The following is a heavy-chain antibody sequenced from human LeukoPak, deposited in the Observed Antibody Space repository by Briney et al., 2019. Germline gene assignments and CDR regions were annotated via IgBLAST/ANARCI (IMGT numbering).Heavy chain of an antibody. D-gene: IGHD6-6*01. V-gene: IGHV1-46*03. CDR1: GYTFTSYY. CDR2: INPSGGST. CDR3: ARVPIAARIPYYFDY. Sequence: ASVKVSCEASGYTFTSYYMHWVRQAPGQGLEWMGRINPSGGSTSYAQKFQGRVTMTRDTSTSTVYMELSSLRSEDTAVYYCARVPIAARIPYYFDYWGQGTLVTVSS. J-gene: IGHJ4*02.